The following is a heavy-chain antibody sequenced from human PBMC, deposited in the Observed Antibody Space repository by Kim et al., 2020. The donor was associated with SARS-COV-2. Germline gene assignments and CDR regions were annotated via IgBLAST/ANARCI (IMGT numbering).Heavy chain of an antibody. J-gene: IGHJ4*02. CDR3: ARYGYWEMATEYGFFDY. D-gene: IGHD5-12*01. V-gene: IGHV4-39*07. CDR2: IYYSGST. Sequence: SETLSLTCTVSGGSISSSSYYWGWIRQPPGKGLEWIGSIYYSGSTYYNPSLKSRVTISVDTSKNQFSLKLSSVTAADTAVYYCARYGYWEMATEYGFFDYWGQGTLVTVSS. CDR1: GGSISSSSYY.